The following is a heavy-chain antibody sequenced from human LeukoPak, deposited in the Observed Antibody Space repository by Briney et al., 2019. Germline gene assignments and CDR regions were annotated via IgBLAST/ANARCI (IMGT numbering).Heavy chain of an antibody. J-gene: IGHJ5*02. CDR1: GFTFSSYG. CDR2: ISFDGSNK. D-gene: IGHD6-13*01. CDR3: AKGYGQQLVNNWFDP. V-gene: IGHV3-30*18. Sequence: GGSLRLSCAASGFTFSSYGMHWVRQAPGKGLEWVAVISFDGSNKYYADSVKGRFTISRDNSKSTLYLQMNSLRVEDTAVYYCAKGYGQQLVNNWFDPWGQGTLVTVSS.